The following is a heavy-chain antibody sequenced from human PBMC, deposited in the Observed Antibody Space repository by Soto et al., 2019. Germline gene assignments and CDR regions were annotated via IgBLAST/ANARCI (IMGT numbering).Heavy chain of an antibody. J-gene: IGHJ5*02. CDR2: ISYDGSNK. D-gene: IGHD2-8*01. Sequence: GGSLRLSCAASGFTFSSYGMHWVRQAPGKGLEWVAVISYDGSNKYYADSVKGRFTISRDNSKNTLYLQMNSLRAEDTAVYYCAKGRIMVYAFLGFDPWGQGTLVTVSS. CDR3: AKGRIMVYAFLGFDP. V-gene: IGHV3-30*18. CDR1: GFTFSSYG.